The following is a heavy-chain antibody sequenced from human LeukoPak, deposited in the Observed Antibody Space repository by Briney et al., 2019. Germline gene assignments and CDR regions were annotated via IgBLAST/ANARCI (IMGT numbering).Heavy chain of an antibody. V-gene: IGHV4-34*01. CDR2: INHSGST. CDR3: ARAPALYYYYYYMDV. J-gene: IGHJ6*03. Sequence: SETLSLTCAVYGGSFSGYYWSWIRQPPGKGLEWIGEINHSGSTNYNPSLKSRVTISVDTSKNQFSLKLSSVTAADTAVYYCARAPALYYYYYYMDVWGKGTTVTVSS. CDR1: GGSFSGYY.